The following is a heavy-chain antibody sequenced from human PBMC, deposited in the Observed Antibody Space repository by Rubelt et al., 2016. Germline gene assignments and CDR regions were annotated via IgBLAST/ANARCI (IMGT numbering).Heavy chain of an antibody. CDR2: IYYSWST. D-gene: IGHD1-26*01. J-gene: IGHJ4*02. CDR3: ARQKVGATDY. CDR1: GGSFSGYY. V-gene: IGHV4-34*11. Sequence: QVQLQQWGAGLLKPSETLSLTCAVYGGSFSGYYWSWIRQPPGKGLEWIGYIYYSWSTNFNPSLKSRVTISVDTSKNQFSLKLSSVTAADTAVYYCARQKVGATDYWGQGTLVTVSS.